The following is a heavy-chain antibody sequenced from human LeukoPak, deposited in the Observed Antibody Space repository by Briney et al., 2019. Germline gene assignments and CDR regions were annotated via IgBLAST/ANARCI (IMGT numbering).Heavy chain of an antibody. V-gene: IGHV3-7*01. D-gene: IGHD3-3*02. J-gene: IGHJ4*02. CDR2: IKEEGSEK. CDR3: ARVRPAISY. CDR1: GFMFRSYW. Sequence: GWSLRLSCGASGFMFRSYWMSWVRQAPGKGPEWVANIKEEGSEKHHVDSVKGRFTISRDNAKNSLYLQMNSLRAEDTAVYYCARVRPAISYWGQGTLFTVSS.